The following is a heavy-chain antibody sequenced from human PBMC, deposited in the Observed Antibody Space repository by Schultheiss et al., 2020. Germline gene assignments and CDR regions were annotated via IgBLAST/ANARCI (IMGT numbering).Heavy chain of an antibody. V-gene: IGHV4-4*07. CDR1: GGSISSYY. Sequence: SQTLSLTCTVSGGSISSYYWSWIRQPAGKGLEWVGRIYASGSTNYNPSLKSRVTMSVDTSKNQVSLNLRSVTAADTAVYYCAREGHYCDSSGYYYDFDYWGQGTLVTVSS. D-gene: IGHD3-22*01. CDR3: AREGHYCDSSGYYYDFDY. CDR2: IYASGST. J-gene: IGHJ4*02.